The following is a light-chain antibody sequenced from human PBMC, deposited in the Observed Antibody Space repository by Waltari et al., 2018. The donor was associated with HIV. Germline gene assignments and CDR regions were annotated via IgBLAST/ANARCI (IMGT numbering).Light chain of an antibody. Sequence: QSALTQPPSASGSPGPSVTISCTGTSSDVGGYAYVPWYQHHPGKVPRLIMYEGSKRPSGVPDRFSGFKSGNTASLTVSGLQAEDEADYYCTSYAGSGEYVFGTGTKVTVL. CDR2: EGS. J-gene: IGLJ1*01. CDR1: SSDVGGYAY. V-gene: IGLV2-8*01. CDR3: TSYAGSGEYV.